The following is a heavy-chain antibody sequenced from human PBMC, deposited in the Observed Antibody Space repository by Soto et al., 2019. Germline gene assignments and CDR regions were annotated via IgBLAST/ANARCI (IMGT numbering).Heavy chain of an antibody. CDR3: LVIMTVSTDAFDI. J-gene: IGHJ3*02. Sequence: EAQLVESGGGLVQPGGSLRLSCAASGFTLSNDWMHWVRQAPGKGLVWVSRINSDGSSTSYSDSVKGRFTISRDNAKNTLYLSMNSLRADDTAVYYCLVIMTVSTDAFDIWGQGTMVTVSS. D-gene: IGHD3-16*01. CDR2: INSDGSST. CDR1: GFTLSNDW. V-gene: IGHV3-74*01.